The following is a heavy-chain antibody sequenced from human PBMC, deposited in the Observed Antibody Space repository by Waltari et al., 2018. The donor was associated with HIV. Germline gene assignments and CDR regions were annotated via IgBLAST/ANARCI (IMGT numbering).Heavy chain of an antibody. J-gene: IGHJ4*02. V-gene: IGHV4-4*02. CDR2: IYHSGST. CDR1: GGSISSSTW. D-gene: IGHD3-9*01. CDR3: ARVSSLTGYYKALDY. Sequence: QVQLQDSGPGLVKPSGTLSLTCVVSGGSISSSTWWGWVRQPPGKGLEWIGEIYHSGSTNYNPSLKSRVTISVDKSKDKFTLKLRSVTAADTAVYFCARVSSLTGYYKALDYWGQGTLVTVSS.